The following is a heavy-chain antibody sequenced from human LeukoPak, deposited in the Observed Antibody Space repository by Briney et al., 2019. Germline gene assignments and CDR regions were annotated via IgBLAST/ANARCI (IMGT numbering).Heavy chain of an antibody. J-gene: IGHJ4*02. D-gene: IGHD3-3*01. CDR1: GFTFSSYG. V-gene: IGHV3-30*02. CDR2: IRYDGSNK. Sequence: GGSLRLSCAASGFTFSSYGMHWVRQAPGKGLEWVAFIRYDGSNKYYADSVKGRFTISRDNSKNTLYLQMNSLRAEDTAVYYCAKDGYRAPVSRFLEWFLGYWGQGTLVTVSS. CDR3: AKDGYRAPVSRFLEWFLGY.